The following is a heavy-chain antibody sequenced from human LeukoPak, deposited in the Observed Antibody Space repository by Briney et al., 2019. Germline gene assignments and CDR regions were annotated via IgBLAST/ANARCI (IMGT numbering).Heavy chain of an antibody. J-gene: IGHJ4*02. CDR2: INPNSGGT. CDR3: ARLRYYYGSGSFFDY. CDR1: GYTFTGYY. Sequence: ASVKVSCKASGYTFTGYYMHWVRQAPGQGLERMGWINPNSGGTNYAQKFQGRVTMTRDTSISTAYMELSRLRSDDTAVYYCARLRYYYGSGSFFDYWGQGTLVTVSS. D-gene: IGHD3-10*01. V-gene: IGHV1-2*02.